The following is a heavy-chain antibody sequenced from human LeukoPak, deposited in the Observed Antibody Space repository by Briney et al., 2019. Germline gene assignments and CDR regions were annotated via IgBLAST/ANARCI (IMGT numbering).Heavy chain of an antibody. J-gene: IGHJ3*01. CDR2: IKHGGGA. Sequence: SETLSLTCGVSGASFSEYVWNWVRQSPAEGLEWIGEIKHGGGATYNPSLMGRVTISADTSKNQFSLKLSSVTAADTAVYFCARGPHYYGDYLRYFPEAFHVWGRGTVVSVSS. D-gene: IGHD4-17*01. CDR1: GASFSEYV. CDR3: ARGPHYYGDYLRYFPEAFHV. V-gene: IGHV4-34*01.